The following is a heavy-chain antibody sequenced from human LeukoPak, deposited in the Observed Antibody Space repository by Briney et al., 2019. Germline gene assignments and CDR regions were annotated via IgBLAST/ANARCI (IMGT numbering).Heavy chain of an antibody. J-gene: IGHJ4*02. Sequence: GGSLRLSCAASGFTFSSYGMHWVRQAPGKGLEWVAVIYYDGSNKYYADSVKGRFTISRDNSKNTLYLQMNSLRAEDTAVYYCAIATTGRGAFGSWGQGTLVSVSS. CDR1: GFTFSSYG. D-gene: IGHD1-1*01. V-gene: IGHV3-33*01. CDR3: AIATTGRGAFGS. CDR2: IYYDGSNK.